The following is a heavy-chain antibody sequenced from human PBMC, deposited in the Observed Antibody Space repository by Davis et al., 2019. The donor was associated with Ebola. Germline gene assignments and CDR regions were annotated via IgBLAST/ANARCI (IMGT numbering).Heavy chain of an antibody. CDR2: VHGGNGNT. V-gene: IGHV1-3*01. Sequence: ASVKVSCKASGYTFTSYAMHWVRQAPGQGLEWMGWVHGGNGNTKYSQRFQGRVTITTDTSASTAYLDLSSLRSDDTAVFYCARATFGYNSGWYADYWGQGTLVTVSS. CDR3: ARATFGYNSGWYADY. D-gene: IGHD6-19*01. J-gene: IGHJ4*02. CDR1: GYTFTSYA.